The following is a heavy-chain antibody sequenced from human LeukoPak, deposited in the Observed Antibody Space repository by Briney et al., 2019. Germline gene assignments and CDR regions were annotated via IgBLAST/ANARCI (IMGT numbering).Heavy chain of an antibody. Sequence: ASVKVSCKASGGTFSSYAISWVRQAPGQGLEWMGGIIPIFGTANYAQKFQGRVTITTDESTSTAYMELSSLRSEDTAVYYCARNGGVPYYYYYMDVWGEGTTVTVSS. J-gene: IGHJ6*03. CDR3: ARNGGVPYYYYYMDV. V-gene: IGHV1-69*05. CDR1: GGTFSSYA. D-gene: IGHD3-3*01. CDR2: IIPIFGTA.